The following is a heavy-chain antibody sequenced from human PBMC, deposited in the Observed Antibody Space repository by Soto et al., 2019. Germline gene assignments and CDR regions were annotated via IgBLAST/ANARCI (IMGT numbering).Heavy chain of an antibody. J-gene: IGHJ4*02. D-gene: IGHD2-2*01. V-gene: IGHV1-69*02. CDR2: IIPILGIA. Sequence: QVQLVQSGAEVKKPGSSVKVSCKASGGTFSSYTISWVRQAPGQGLEWMGRIIPILGIANYAQKFQGRVTITADKSTSTAYMELSSLRSEDTAVYYCARLNGCSSTSCYPGGGFDYWGQGTPVTVSS. CDR1: GGTFSSYT. CDR3: ARLNGCSSTSCYPGGGFDY.